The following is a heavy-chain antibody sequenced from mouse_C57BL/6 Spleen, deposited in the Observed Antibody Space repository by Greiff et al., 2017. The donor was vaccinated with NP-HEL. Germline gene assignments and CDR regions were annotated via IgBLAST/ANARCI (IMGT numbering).Heavy chain of an antibody. CDR3: ARHSSEGGYAD. CDR1: GYSFTGYY. V-gene: IGHV1-42*01. Sequence: EVQVVESGPELVKPGASVKISCKASGYSFTGYYMNWVKQTPEKGLEWIGEINPSTGGTTYNQKFKAKATVTVDKSSSTAYMQLKSLTPEDSADYYWARHSSEGGYADWGQGTLVTVSA. CDR2: INPSTGGT. J-gene: IGHJ3*01. D-gene: IGHD1-1*01.